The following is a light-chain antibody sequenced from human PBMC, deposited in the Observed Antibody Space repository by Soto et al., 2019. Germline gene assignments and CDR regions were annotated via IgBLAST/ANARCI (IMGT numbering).Light chain of an antibody. CDR3: QQYGSSPWP. CDR1: QSVSSSY. Sequence: EMVLPHSPGTLSFSPGERATLSCRASQSVSSSYLAWYQQKPGQAPRLLIYGASSRATGIPDRVSGSGSGTDFTLTISRLEPEDFAVYYCQQYGSSPWPVGQGTKVDFK. CDR2: GAS. J-gene: IGKJ1*01. V-gene: IGKV3-20*01.